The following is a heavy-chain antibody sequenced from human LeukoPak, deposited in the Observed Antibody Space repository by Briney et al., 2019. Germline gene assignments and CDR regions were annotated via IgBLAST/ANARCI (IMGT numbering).Heavy chain of an antibody. V-gene: IGHV3-48*04. CDR2: ISSSSSTI. J-gene: IGHJ4*02. Sequence: GGSLRLSCAASGFTFSSYSMNWVRQAPGKGLEWVSYISSSSSTIYYADSVKGRFTISRDNAKNSLYLQMNSLRAEDTAVYYCARRYYDSCGSVPLDYWGQGTLVTVSS. CDR1: GFTFSSYS. D-gene: IGHD3-22*01. CDR3: ARRYYDSCGSVPLDY.